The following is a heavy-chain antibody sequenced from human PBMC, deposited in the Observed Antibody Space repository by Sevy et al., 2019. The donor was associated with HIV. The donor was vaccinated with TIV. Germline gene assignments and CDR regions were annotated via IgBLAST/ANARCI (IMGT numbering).Heavy chain of an antibody. CDR1: GFIFDDYG. J-gene: IGHJ6*02. CDR3: TKDPPVYRDFPYGMDV. CDR2: ISHDGGKK. D-gene: IGHD4-17*01. V-gene: IGHV3-30*18. Sequence: GGSLRLSCVGSGFIFDDYGMHWVRQAPGKGLEWVALISHDGGKKYYADAVKGRFTISRDNFKNTLYLQMNTLRRDDTAAYFCTKDPPVYRDFPYGMDVWGQGTTVTVSS.